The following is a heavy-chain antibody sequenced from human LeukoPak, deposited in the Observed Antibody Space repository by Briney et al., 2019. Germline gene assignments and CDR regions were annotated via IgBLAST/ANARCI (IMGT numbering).Heavy chain of an antibody. CDR2: IYYSGST. V-gene: IGHV4-39*01. D-gene: IGHD1-26*01. Sequence: PSETLSLTCTVSGGSISSSSYYWGWIRQPPGKGLEWIGSIYYSGSTYYNPSLKSRVTISVDTSKNQFSLKLSSVPAADTAVYYCGGSYWGADYWYFDLWGRGTLVTVSS. J-gene: IGHJ2*01. CDR1: GGSISSSSYY. CDR3: GGSYWGADYWYFDL.